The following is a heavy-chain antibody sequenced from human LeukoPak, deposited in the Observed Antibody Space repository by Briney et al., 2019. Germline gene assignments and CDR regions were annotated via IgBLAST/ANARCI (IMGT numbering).Heavy chain of an antibody. CDR1: GGSFNGYY. CDR3: ARSKVPATGNWFDP. Sequence: PSETLSLTCAVYGGSFNGYYWSWIRQPPGKGLEWIGEINHSGSTNYNPSLKSRVTISVDTSKSQFSLKLSSVTAADTAVYYCARSKVPATGNWFDPWGQGTLVTVSS. D-gene: IGHD2-21*02. CDR2: INHSGST. J-gene: IGHJ5*02. V-gene: IGHV4-34*01.